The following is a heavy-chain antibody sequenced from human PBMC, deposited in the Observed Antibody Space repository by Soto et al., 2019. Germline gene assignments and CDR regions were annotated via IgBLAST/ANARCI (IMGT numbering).Heavy chain of an antibody. Sequence: QVQLVESGGGVVQPGTSLRLSCVVSGLTFRDSGMHWVRQAPGKGLEWVAVISFDGSERHYRDSVKGRFSISRDNSRNTLYLQMNSLRGDDSAVYYCANGKDGVSYYYGMDVWGQGSTVTVS. CDR2: ISFDGSER. J-gene: IGHJ6*02. CDR1: GLTFRDSG. CDR3: ANGKDGVSYYYGMDV. V-gene: IGHV3-30*18. D-gene: IGHD1-26*01.